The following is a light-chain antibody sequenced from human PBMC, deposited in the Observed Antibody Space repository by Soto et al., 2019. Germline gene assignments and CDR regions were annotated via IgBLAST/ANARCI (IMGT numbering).Light chain of an antibody. CDR1: QSVSSKS. J-gene: IGKJ1*01. CDR3: QQYSTTPPT. Sequence: EIVLTQSPGTLSLSPGERATLSCRASQSVSSKSLAWYQQKPGQAPRLLIYDTSNRATGIPDRFSGSESGTDFTLTINRLAPEDFVVYYCQQYSTTPPTFGQGTKVDIK. CDR2: DTS. V-gene: IGKV3-20*01.